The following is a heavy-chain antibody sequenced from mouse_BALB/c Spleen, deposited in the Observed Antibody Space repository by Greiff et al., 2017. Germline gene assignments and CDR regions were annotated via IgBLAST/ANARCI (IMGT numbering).Heavy chain of an antibody. D-gene: IGHD2-3*01. CDR3: ARGGIYDGYYGAY. Sequence: VQLQQSGAELARPGASVKLSCKASGYTFTDYYINWVKQRTGQGLEWIGEIYPGSGNTYYNEKFKDKATLTADKSSSTAYMQLSSLTSEDSAVYYCARGGIYDGYYGAYWGQGTLVTVSA. CDR1: GYTFTDYY. CDR2: IYPGSGNT. V-gene: IGHV1-77*01. J-gene: IGHJ3*01.